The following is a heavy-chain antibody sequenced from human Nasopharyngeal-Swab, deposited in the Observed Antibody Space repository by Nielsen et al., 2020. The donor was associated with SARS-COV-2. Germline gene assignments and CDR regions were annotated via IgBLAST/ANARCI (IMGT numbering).Heavy chain of an antibody. D-gene: IGHD3-10*01. V-gene: IGHV3-30*18. J-gene: IGHJ3*02. CDR1: GFSFNNYA. CDR2: ISYEGSKK. Sequence: GESLKISCTASGFSFNNYAMHWVRQAPGKGLEWVAVISYEGSKKKYAESVEGRFTISRDFSKNTLYLQMNSLRPEDTAMYYCAKANVIFWFGQFKNDGFDIWGQGTMVVVSS. CDR3: AKANVIFWFGQFKNDGFDI.